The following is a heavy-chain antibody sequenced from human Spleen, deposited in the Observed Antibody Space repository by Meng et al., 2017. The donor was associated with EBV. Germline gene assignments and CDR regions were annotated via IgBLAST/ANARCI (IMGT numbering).Heavy chain of an antibody. J-gene: IGHJ4*02. CDR3: ARNSDWNDFDS. D-gene: IGHD1-1*01. V-gene: IGHV4-39*01. Sequence: QGPHSGGVDAPDTLPLSCRGSGDSISGRDDYWAVGRQPPGKGLEYIGSINYFGRTYYNLSLKSRITISVDTSKNQLSLNLSSVTAADTAVYVCARNSDWNDFDSWGQGTLVTVSS. CDR2: INYFGRT. CDR1: GDSISGRDDY.